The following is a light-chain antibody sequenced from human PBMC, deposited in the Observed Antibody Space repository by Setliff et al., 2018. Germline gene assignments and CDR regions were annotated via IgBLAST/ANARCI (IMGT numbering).Light chain of an antibody. V-gene: IGLV1-47*01. Sequence: QSALTQSPSASASPGQRVTMSCSGSSSNTGKNYVYWYQQFPGTAPKLLIYNNNQRPSGVPDRFSGSKSGTSASLAISGLRSDDEADYYCAAWDDSLRGYVFGSGTQLTVL. CDR1: SSNTGKNY. CDR2: NNN. J-gene: IGLJ1*01. CDR3: AAWDDSLRGYV.